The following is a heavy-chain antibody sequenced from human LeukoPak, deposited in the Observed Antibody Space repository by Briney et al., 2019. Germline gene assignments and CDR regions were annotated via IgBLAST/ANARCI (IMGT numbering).Heavy chain of an antibody. CDR1: GFTFSSYA. J-gene: IGHJ4*02. CDR3: ARDWGSGSYYPPPYYFDY. D-gene: IGHD1-26*01. Sequence: GGSLRLSCAASGFTFSSYAMHWVRQAPGKGLEWVAVISYDGSNKYYADSVKGRFTISRDNSKNTLYLQMNSLRAEDTAVYYCARDWGSGSYYPPPYYFDYWGQGTLVTVSS. CDR2: ISYDGSNK. V-gene: IGHV3-30*04.